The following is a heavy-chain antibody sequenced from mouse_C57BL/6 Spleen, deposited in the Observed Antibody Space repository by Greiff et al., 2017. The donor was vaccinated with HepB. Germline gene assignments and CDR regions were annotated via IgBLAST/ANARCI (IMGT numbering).Heavy chain of an antibody. Sequence: QLQQSGPGLVKPSQSLSLTCSVTGYSITSGYYWNWIRQFPGNKLEWMGYISYDGSNNYNPSLKNRISITRDTSKNQFFLKLNSVTTEDTATYYCARNYYGSSHGYYFDYWGQGTTLTVSS. CDR3: ARNYYGSSHGYYFDY. J-gene: IGHJ2*01. CDR2: ISYDGSN. D-gene: IGHD1-1*01. CDR1: GYSITSGYY. V-gene: IGHV3-6*01.